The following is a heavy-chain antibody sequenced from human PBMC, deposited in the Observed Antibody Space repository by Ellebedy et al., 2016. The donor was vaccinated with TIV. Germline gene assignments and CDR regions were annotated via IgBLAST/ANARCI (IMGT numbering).Heavy chain of an antibody. CDR2: MSSSDTP. CDR3: ARSPSSNYFYGLDV. V-gene: IGHV4-4*07. D-gene: IGHD4-11*01. Sequence: MPSETLSLTCTLSGGSISSYYWSWIRQPAGKGLEWIGRMSSSDTPDYNPSLKPRVTMSVDPSNTRFSLSLASVTAADAAVYYCARSPSSNYFYGLDVWGQGTTVTVSS. CDR1: GGSISSYY. J-gene: IGHJ6*02.